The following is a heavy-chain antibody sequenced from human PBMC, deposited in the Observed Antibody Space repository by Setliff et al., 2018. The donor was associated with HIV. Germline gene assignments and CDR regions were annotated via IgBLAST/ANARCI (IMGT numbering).Heavy chain of an antibody. CDR1: GFTFSSHW. CDR3: ARLYDRYDDSGYYHPVQALSY. J-gene: IGHJ4*02. Sequence: PGGSLRLSCAVSGFTFSSHWMVWVRQAPGKGLEWVANINQDGSEKNYEDSVEGRFTISRDNARNSLYLQMNSLTVEDTGVYYCARLYDRYDDSGYYHPVQALSYWGQGAQVTVSS. CDR2: INQDGSEK. D-gene: IGHD3-3*01. V-gene: IGHV3-7*01.